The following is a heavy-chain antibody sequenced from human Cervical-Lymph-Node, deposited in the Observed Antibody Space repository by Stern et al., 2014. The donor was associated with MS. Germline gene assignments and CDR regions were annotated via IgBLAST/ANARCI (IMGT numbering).Heavy chain of an antibody. V-gene: IGHV5-51*01. CDR3: ARHWEVTTNPDY. CDR2: IYPGDSDT. Sequence: EVQLVESGAEVKKPGESLKISCKGSGYTFTSYWIAWVRQMPGKGLEWMWVIYPGDSDTRYSPSFQGQVTISADKSISTAYLQWSSLKASDTAMYYCARHWEVTTNPDYWGQGTLVTVSS. CDR1: GYTFTSYW. J-gene: IGHJ4*02. D-gene: IGHD4-17*01.